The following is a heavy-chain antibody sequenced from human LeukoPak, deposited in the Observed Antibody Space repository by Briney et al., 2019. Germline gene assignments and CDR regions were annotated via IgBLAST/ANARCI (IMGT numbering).Heavy chain of an antibody. J-gene: IGHJ5*02. CDR1: GFTFSSYG. Sequence: GGSLRLSCAASGFTFSSYGMHWVRQAPGKGLEWVAFIRYDGSNKYYADSMKGRFTISRDNAKNSLYLQMNSLRAEDTAVYYCARPVTDYGDYWFDPWGQGTLVTVSS. CDR3: ARPVTDYGDYWFDP. D-gene: IGHD4-17*01. CDR2: IRYDGSNK. V-gene: IGHV3-30*02.